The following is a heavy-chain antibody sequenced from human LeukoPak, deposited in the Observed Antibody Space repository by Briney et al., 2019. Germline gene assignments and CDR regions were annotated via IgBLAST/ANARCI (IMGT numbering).Heavy chain of an antibody. CDR1: GFTFSSYA. Sequence: PGGSLRLSCAASGFTFSSYAMHWVRQAPGKGLEWVAVISYDGSNKYYADFVKGRFTISRDYSKNTLYLHMNSLRAEDTAVYYCARDQAGSGHYADYWGQGTLVTVSS. CDR2: ISYDGSNK. V-gene: IGHV3-30*04. CDR3: ARDQAGSGHYADY. J-gene: IGHJ4*02. D-gene: IGHD3-10*01.